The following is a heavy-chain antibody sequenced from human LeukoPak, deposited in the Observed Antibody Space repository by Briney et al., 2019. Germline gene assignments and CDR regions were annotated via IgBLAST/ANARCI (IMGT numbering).Heavy chain of an antibody. V-gene: IGHV4-59*01. CDR3: ARSIAARRDYYFDY. J-gene: IGHJ4*02. CDR1: GGSISSFY. CDR2: IYHSGST. D-gene: IGHD6-6*01. Sequence: SETLSLTCTVSGGSISSFYWSWIRQPPGKGLEWIGYIYHSGSTNYNPSLKSRVTISVDTSKNQFSLKLSSVTAADTAVYYCARSIAARRDYYFDYWGQGTLVTVSS.